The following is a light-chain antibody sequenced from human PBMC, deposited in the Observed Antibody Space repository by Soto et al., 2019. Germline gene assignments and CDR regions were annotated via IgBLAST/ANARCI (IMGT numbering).Light chain of an antibody. CDR2: VAS. J-gene: IGKJ5*01. CDR1: QNIINY. CDR3: QQSYNAPIT. V-gene: IGKV1-39*01. Sequence: DIQMTESPSSLSASVEDRVIITCRASQNIINYLNWYQQKPGKAPQLLIYVASRLESGVPSRFSGSGSGTDFTLTISSLPPEDFATYYCQQSYNAPITFGQVTRLEI.